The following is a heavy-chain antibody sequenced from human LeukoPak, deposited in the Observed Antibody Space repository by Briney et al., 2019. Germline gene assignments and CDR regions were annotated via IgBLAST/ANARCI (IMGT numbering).Heavy chain of an antibody. CDR1: GVSINNYY. CDR2: VYYSGST. CDR3: ARSRGYSGYAYDAFDI. J-gene: IGHJ3*02. V-gene: IGHV4-59*01. D-gene: IGHD5-12*01. Sequence: SETLSLTCSVSGVSINNYYWSWIREPPGRGLEWIGYVYYSGSTNYNPSLKSRVTISVDTSKNQFSLKLSSVTAADTAVYYYARSRGYSGYAYDAFDIWGQGTMVTVS.